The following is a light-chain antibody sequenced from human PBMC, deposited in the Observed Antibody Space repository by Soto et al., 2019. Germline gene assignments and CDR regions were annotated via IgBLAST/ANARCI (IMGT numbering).Light chain of an antibody. CDR2: EVA. CDR3: SSYTRRATLV. J-gene: IGLJ2*01. CDR1: TSDFV. Sequence: QSAPTQPASVSGSSGQSITISCTGTTSDFVSWYQQSPGQAPKLIIYEVANRPSGVSDRFSGSKSGNTASLTISGLRAEDEADYYCSSYTRRATLVFGGGTKLTVL. V-gene: IGLV2-14*01.